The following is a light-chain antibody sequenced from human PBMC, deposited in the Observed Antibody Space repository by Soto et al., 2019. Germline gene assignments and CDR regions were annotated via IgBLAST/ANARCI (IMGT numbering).Light chain of an antibody. V-gene: IGKV3-15*01. Sequence: DIVMTQSPATLSVAPGERVTFSCRASQGVSRKLAWYQHKPGQAPRLLISGASTGATGIPARFSGSGSGTDFTLTINRLEPEDFAVYYCQLYGISPQFGQGTRLEIK. J-gene: IGKJ5*01. CDR1: QGVSRK. CDR2: GAS. CDR3: QLYGISPQ.